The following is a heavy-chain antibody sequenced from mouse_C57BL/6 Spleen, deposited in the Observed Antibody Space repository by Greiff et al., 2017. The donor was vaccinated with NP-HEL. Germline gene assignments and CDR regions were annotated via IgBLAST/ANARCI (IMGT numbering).Heavy chain of an antibody. J-gene: IGHJ4*01. CDR2: IYPGDGDT. V-gene: IGHV1-80*01. CDR1: GYAFSSYW. CDR3: ARRPPTTVVPMDY. Sequence: VQLQQSGAELVKPGASVKISCKASGYAFSSYWMNWVKQRPGKGLEWIGQIYPGDGDTNYNGKFKGKATLTADKSSSTAYMQLSSLTSEDSAVYFCARRPPTTVVPMDYWGQGTSVTVSS. D-gene: IGHD1-1*01.